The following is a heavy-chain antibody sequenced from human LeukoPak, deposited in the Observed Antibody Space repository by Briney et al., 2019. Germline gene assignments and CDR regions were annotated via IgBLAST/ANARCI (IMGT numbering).Heavy chain of an antibody. J-gene: IGHJ4*02. V-gene: IGHV3-48*02. CDR2: ISSSSSTI. D-gene: IGHD2-15*01. Sequence: PGGSLRLSCAASGFTFSSYSMNWVRQAPGKGLEWASYISSSSSTIYYADSVKGRFTISRDNAKNSLYLQMNSLRDEDTAVYYCARGPIVVVVAATPTPSPFDYWGQGTLVTVSS. CDR1: GFTFSSYS. CDR3: ARGPIVVVVAATPTPSPFDY.